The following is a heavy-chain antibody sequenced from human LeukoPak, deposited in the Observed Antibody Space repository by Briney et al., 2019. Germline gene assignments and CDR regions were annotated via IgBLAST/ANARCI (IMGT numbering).Heavy chain of an antibody. Sequence: RLSXAASGFTFXXXXMSWXRQXPGXGLEWXXGISGSRGTTYYADSVKGRLTISRDNSKNTLYLQMNSLRADDTAVYYCAKERTGXWPFDYWGQGTLVTVXS. CDR2: ISGSRGTT. CDR3: AKERTGXWPFDY. CDR1: GFTFXXXX. J-gene: IGHJ4*02. D-gene: IGHD4-17*01. V-gene: IGHV3-23*01.